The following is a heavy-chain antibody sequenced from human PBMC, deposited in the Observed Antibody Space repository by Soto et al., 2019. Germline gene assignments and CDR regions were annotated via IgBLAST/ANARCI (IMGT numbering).Heavy chain of an antibody. D-gene: IGHD6-13*01. CDR3: ARATEASGIAAAVDY. V-gene: IGHV3-21*01. CDR1: GFTFSSYS. J-gene: IGHJ4*02. CDR2: ISSSSSYI. Sequence: PGGSLRLSCAASGFTFSSYSMNWVRQAPGKGLEWVSSISSSSSYIYYADSVKGRFTISRDNAKNSLYLQMNSLRAEDTAVYYCARATEASGIAAAVDYWGQGTLVTVSS.